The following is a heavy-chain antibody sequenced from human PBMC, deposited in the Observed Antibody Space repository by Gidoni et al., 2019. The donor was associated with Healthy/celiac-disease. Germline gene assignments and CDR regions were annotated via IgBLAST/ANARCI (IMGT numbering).Heavy chain of an antibody. V-gene: IGHV3-21*01. D-gene: IGHD4-17*01. J-gene: IGHJ6*02. CDR2: ISSSSSYI. Sequence: EVQLVESGGGLVKPGGSLRLSCAASGFTFSSYSMNWVRQAPGKGLAWVSSISSSSSYIYYADSVKGRFTISRDNAKNSLYLQMNSLRAEDTAVYYCARDRGIGNDYGDFYGMDVWGQGTTVTVSS. CDR3: ARDRGIGNDYGDFYGMDV. CDR1: GFTFSSYS.